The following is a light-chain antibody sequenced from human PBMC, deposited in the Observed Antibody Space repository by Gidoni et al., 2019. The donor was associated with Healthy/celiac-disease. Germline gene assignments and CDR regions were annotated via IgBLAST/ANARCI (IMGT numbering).Light chain of an antibody. J-gene: IGKJ1*01. CDR3: MQALQTPPT. CDR2: LGS. Sequence: DIVMPQSTLSRRVTPGEPDSIFRRSSQSLLHSNGYNYLDWYLQKPGQSPQLLIYLGSNRASGVPDRFSGSGSGTDFTLKISRVEAEDVGVYYCMQALQTPPTFGEGTKVEIK. V-gene: IGKV2-28*01. CDR1: QSLLHSNGYNY.